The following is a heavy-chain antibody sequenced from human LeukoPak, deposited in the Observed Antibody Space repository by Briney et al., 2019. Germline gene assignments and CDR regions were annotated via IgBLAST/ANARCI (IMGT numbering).Heavy chain of an antibody. D-gene: IGHD2/OR15-2a*01. CDR1: GGSISSSSYY. Sequence: PSETLSLTCTVSGGSISSSSYYWGWIRQPPGKGLEWIGSIYYSGSTYYNPSLKSRVTIAVDTSKNQFSVKLSSVPAADTAVYYCARLRGDVPVYEPWGQGPLVPVSS. CDR2: IYYSGST. J-gene: IGHJ1*01. CDR3: ARLRGDVPVYEP. V-gene: IGHV4-39*01.